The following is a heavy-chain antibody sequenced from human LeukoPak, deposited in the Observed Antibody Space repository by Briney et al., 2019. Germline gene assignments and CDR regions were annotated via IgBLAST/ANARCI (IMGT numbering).Heavy chain of an antibody. Sequence: PGGSLRLSCAASGFTFSSYAMSRVRQAPGKGLEWVSAISGSGGSTYYADSVKGRFTISRDNSKNTLYLQMNSLRAEDTAVYYCARDELSGVVVTASQFDYWGQGTLVTVSS. V-gene: IGHV3-23*01. J-gene: IGHJ4*02. CDR1: GFTFSSYA. CDR3: ARDELSGVVVTASQFDY. CDR2: ISGSGGST. D-gene: IGHD3-22*01.